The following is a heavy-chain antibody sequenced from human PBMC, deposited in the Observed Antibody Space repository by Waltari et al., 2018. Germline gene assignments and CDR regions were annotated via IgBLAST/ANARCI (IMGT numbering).Heavy chain of an antibody. CDR2: IIPIFGTA. V-gene: IGHV1-69*13. CDR1: GSTFRRYA. Sequence: QVQLVQSGAEVKKPGSSVKVSCKASGSTFRRYAISWVRRAPGQGLEWMGGIIPIFGTANYAQKFQGRVTITADESTSTAYMELSSLRSEDTAVYYCARSTPRYAGNIDYWGQGTLVTVSS. J-gene: IGHJ4*02. D-gene: IGHD3-10*01. CDR3: ARSTPRYAGNIDY.